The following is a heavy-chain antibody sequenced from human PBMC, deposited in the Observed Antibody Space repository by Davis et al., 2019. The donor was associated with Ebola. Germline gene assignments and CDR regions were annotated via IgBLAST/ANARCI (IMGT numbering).Heavy chain of an antibody. CDR3: ARSRLGYCSGGSCYHGMDV. Sequence: GESLKISCAASGFTFSNYGIHWVRQAPGKGLEWVAFISHDETNTYYADSVKGRFTISRDNSKNTLYLQINSLRAEDTAVYYCARSRLGYCSGGSCYHGMDVWGQGTTVTVSS. CDR2: ISHDETNT. J-gene: IGHJ6*02. CDR1: GFTFSNYG. D-gene: IGHD2-15*01. V-gene: IGHV3-30*03.